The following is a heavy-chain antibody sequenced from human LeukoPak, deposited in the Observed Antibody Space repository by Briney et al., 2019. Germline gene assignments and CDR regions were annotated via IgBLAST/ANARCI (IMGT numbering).Heavy chain of an antibody. D-gene: IGHD3-22*01. CDR2: INPSDGST. V-gene: IGHV1-46*01. J-gene: IGHJ4*02. Sequence: ASVKVPCKASGYTFTSYYMQWVRQAPGQGLEWVGTINPSDGSTSSAQKFQGRVTMTRDTSTSTVYMELSSLRSEDTAVYYCEVVPNYWGQGTLVTVSS. CDR3: EVVPNY. CDR1: GYTFTSYY.